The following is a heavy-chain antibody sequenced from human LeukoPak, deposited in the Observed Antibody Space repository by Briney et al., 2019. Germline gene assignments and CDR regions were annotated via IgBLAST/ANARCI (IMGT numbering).Heavy chain of an antibody. V-gene: IGHV4-39*01. J-gene: IGHJ6*02. Sequence: SETLSLTCTVSGGSISSSSYSWGWIRQPPGKGLEWIGSIYYSGSTYYNPSLRSRVTISVDTSKNQFSLKLSSVTAADTAVYYCACETIVVVPAAILRFGMGVWGQGTTVTVSS. CDR3: ACETIVVVPAAILRFGMGV. CDR2: IYYSGST. D-gene: IGHD2-2*02. CDR1: GGSISSSSYS.